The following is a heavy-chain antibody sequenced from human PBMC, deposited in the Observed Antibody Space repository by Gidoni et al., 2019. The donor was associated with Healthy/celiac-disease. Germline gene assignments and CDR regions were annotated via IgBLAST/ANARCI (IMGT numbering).Heavy chain of an antibody. CDR2: IYHSGST. J-gene: IGHJ4*02. CDR3: ASPRSYDSSIDY. Sequence: QVQLQESGPGLVTPSETLSLTCAVSGYSINSGYYWGWIRPPPGKGLEWIGSIYHSGSTYYNPSLKSRVTISVDTSKNQFSLKLSSVTAADTAVHYCASPRSYDSSIDYWGQGTLVTVSS. CDR1: GYSINSGYY. V-gene: IGHV4-38-2*01. D-gene: IGHD3-22*01.